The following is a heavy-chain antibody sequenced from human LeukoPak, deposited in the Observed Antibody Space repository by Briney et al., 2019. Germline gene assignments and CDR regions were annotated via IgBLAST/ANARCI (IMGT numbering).Heavy chain of an antibody. D-gene: IGHD3-10*01. V-gene: IGHV3-7*01. CDR1: GFTFSSYW. CDR3: AREVRFRAYFYL. Sequence: GGSLRLSCAASGFTFSSYWMSWVRQAPGKGLEWVANIKQDGSEKYSVDPAKGRLTISRDNATNSLYLQMNSLRAEDTAVYYCAREVRFRAYFYLCGRGTLGTVSS. CDR2: IKQDGSEK. J-gene: IGHJ2*01.